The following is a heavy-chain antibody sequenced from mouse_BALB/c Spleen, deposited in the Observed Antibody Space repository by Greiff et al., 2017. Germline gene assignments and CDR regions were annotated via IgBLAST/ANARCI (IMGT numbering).Heavy chain of an antibody. Sequence: QVQLQQSGAELARPGASVKLSCKASGYTFTDYYINWVKQRTGQGLEWIGEIYPGSGNTYYNEKFKGKATLTADKSSSTAYMQLSSLTSEDSAVYFCARAGLGRAWFAYWGQGTLVTVSA. CDR2: IYPGSGNT. CDR3: ARAGLGRAWFAY. D-gene: IGHD4-1*01. V-gene: IGHV1-77*01. CDR1: GYTFTDYY. J-gene: IGHJ3*01.